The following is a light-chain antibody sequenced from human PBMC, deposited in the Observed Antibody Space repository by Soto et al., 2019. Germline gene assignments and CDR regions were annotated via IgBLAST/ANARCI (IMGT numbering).Light chain of an antibody. J-gene: IGKJ2*01. CDR3: QQYSSSWYT. V-gene: IGKV3-20*01. Sequence: EVVLTQSPCTLSLSPGERATLSCRASQSVSSNSLVWYQQKLGQAPRLLIYGASNRATGIPDRFSASGSGTDFTLTISRLEPEDFAMYYCQQYSSSWYTFGQGTKVEVK. CDR2: GAS. CDR1: QSVSSNS.